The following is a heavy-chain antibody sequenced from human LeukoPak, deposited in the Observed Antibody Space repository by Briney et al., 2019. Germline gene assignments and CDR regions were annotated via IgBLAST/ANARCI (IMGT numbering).Heavy chain of an antibody. CDR2: ITSNSYTM. CDR1: GFSFSSYS. V-gene: IGHV3-48*01. Sequence: GGSLRLSCAASGFSFSSYSMNWVRQAPGKGLEWVPYITSNSYTMYYADAVKGRFAISRDNAKNSLYLQMNSLRAEDTAVYYCARKSGSSGYPFDYWGQGTLVTVSS. D-gene: IGHD3-22*01. J-gene: IGHJ4*02. CDR3: ARKSGSSGYPFDY.